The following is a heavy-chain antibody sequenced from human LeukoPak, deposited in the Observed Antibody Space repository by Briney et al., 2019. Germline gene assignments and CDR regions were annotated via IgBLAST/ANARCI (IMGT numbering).Heavy chain of an antibody. V-gene: IGHV4-28*01. CDR3: ARSLYYDILTGYYSGYYGMDV. CDR1: IYSISSTNW. J-gene: IGHJ6*02. Sequence: SETLSLTCAVYIYSISSTNWRGWIRQPPGKGLEWIGYIYYSGSTNYNPSLKSRVTISVDTSKNQFSLKLSSVTAADTAVYYCARSLYYDILTGYYSGYYGMDVWGQGTTVTVSS. D-gene: IGHD3-9*01. CDR2: IYYSGST.